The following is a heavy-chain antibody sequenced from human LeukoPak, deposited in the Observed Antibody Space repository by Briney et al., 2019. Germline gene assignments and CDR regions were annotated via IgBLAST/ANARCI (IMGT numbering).Heavy chain of an antibody. CDR3: AKRDNNDYYTGLHVFDI. D-gene: IGHD3-22*01. Sequence: GGSLRLSCAASGFTFSSYAMTWVRQAPGKGPEWVSGNSGSGDRTYYTDSVKGRFTISRDNSKNTLDLQMNSLRAEDTAVYYCAKRDNNDYYTGLHVFDIWGQGTMVTVSS. CDR2: NSGSGDRT. CDR1: GFTFSSYA. J-gene: IGHJ3*02. V-gene: IGHV3-23*01.